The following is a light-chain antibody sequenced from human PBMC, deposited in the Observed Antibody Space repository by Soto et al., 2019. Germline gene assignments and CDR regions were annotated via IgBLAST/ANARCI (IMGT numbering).Light chain of an antibody. CDR3: QEYNGRSS. J-gene: IGKJ1*01. Sequence: EGVTTQSPATLSVSPGERATLSCRASQHVDGDLAWYQQKPGQAPRLLIYRTSTRANGTPVRFSGSGSGTEVPLTIGSLQSEDFAVYYCQEYNGRSSFGQGTKVEIK. V-gene: IGKV3-15*01. CDR2: RTS. CDR1: QHVDGD.